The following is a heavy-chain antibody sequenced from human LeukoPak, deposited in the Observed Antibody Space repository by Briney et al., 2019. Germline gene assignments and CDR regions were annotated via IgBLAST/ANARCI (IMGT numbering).Heavy chain of an antibody. V-gene: IGHV3-20*04. J-gene: IGHJ4*02. D-gene: IGHD4-11*01. CDR3: ARDYSKGYFDY. Sequence: GGSLRLSCAASGFTFDDYGMSWVRQAPGKGLEWVSGINWNGGSTGYADSVKGRFTISRDNSKNTLYLRMNSLRAEDTAVYYCARDYSKGYFDYWGQGTLVTVSS. CDR2: INWNGGST. CDR1: GFTFDDYG.